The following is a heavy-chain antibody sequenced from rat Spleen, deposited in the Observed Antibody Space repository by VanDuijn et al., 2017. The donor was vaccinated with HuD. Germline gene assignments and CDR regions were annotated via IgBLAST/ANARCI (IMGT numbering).Heavy chain of an antibody. J-gene: IGHJ2*01. V-gene: IGHV5-25*01. CDR3: ARRPTMMVIIGYFDY. D-gene: IGHD1-12*03. Sequence: EVQLVESGGGFVQPGRSMKLSCAASGFTLSNFYMAWVRQAPTKGLEWVASISTGGGNTHYRDSVKGRFTISKNNAKNTLYLQMNSLRSEDTATYYCARRPTMMVIIGYFDYWGQGVMVTVSS. CDR2: ISTGGGNT. CDR1: GFTLSNFY.